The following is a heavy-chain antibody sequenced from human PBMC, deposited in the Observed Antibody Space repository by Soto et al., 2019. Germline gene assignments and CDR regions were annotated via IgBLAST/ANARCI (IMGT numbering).Heavy chain of an antibody. Sequence: ASVKVSCKVSGYTLTELSMHWVRQAPGKGLEWMGGFDPEDGGTIYAQKFQGRVTMTEDTSTDTAYMELSSLRSEDTAVYYCATRLKFGGVPIGVFDPWGQGTLVTVSS. CDR3: ATRLKFGGVPIGVFDP. D-gene: IGHD3-16*01. V-gene: IGHV1-24*01. J-gene: IGHJ5*02. CDR2: FDPEDGGT. CDR1: GYTLTELS.